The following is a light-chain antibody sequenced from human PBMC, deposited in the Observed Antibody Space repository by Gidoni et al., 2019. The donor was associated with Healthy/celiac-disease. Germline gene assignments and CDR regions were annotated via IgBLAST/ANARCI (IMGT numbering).Light chain of an antibody. V-gene: IGKV3-11*01. J-gene: IGKJ3*01. CDR3: QQRSNWPLFT. CDR1: QSVSSY. CDR2: DAS. Sequence: EIMLTQSPATLSLSPGERATLSCKASQSVSSYLAWYQQKPGQAPRLLIYDASNRATGIPARFSDSGSGTDFTLTISSLKPEDFAVYYCQQRSNWPLFTFGPGTKVDIK.